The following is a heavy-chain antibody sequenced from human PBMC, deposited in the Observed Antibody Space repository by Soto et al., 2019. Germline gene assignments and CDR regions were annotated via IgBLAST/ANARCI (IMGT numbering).Heavy chain of an antibody. CDR3: ARLAWWELLWGNLNWFDP. J-gene: IGHJ5*02. V-gene: IGHV4-39*01. CDR1: GGSISSSSYY. D-gene: IGHD1-26*01. Sequence: SETLSLTCTVSGGSISSSSYYWGWIRHPPGKGLEWIGSIYYSGSTYYNPSLKSRVTISVDTSKNQFSLKLSSVTAADTAVYYCARLAWWELLWGNLNWFDPWGQGTLVTVSS. CDR2: IYYSGST.